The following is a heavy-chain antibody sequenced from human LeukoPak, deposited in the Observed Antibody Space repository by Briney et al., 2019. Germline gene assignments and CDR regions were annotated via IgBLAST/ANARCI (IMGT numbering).Heavy chain of an antibody. D-gene: IGHD6-19*01. Sequence: GGSLRLSCAASGFTFSNSAMSWVRQAPGKGLEWVSTLSGSGITTYYADSVKGRFTISRDNSKNTLYLQMNSLRAEDTAVYYCAKGIYSSGWSYFDFWGHGTLVTVSS. CDR1: GFTFSNSA. V-gene: IGHV3-23*01. CDR2: LSGSGITT. CDR3: AKGIYSSGWSYFDF. J-gene: IGHJ4*01.